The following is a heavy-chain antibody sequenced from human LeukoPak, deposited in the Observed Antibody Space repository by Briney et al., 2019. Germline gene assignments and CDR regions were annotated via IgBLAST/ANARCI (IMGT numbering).Heavy chain of an antibody. CDR2: INAGNGNT. V-gene: IGHV1-3*01. CDR1: GYTFTIYA. J-gene: IGHJ6*02. CDR3: ARARLELYYYGMDV. Sequence: GASVTVSCTASGYTFTIYAMHWVRQASGQRLEWMGWINAGNGNTKYSQKFQGRVTITRDTSASTAYMELSSLRSEDTAVYYCARARLELYYYGMDVWGQGTTVTVSS. D-gene: IGHD1-7*01.